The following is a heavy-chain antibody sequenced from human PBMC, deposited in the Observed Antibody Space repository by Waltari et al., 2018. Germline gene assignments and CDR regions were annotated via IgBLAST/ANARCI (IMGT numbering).Heavy chain of an antibody. CDR1: GFTFSSYS. CDR2: ISSSSSTI. J-gene: IGHJ4*02. D-gene: IGHD3-3*01. Sequence: EVQLVESGGGLVQPGGSLRLSCAASGFTFSSYSMNWVRQAPGKGLEWVSYISSSSSTIYYADSVKGRFTISRDNAKNSLYLQMKSLRAEDTAVYYCARAREQNYDFWNGYSFYFDHWGQGALVTVSS. CDR3: ARAREQNYDFWNGYSFYFDH. V-gene: IGHV3-48*01.